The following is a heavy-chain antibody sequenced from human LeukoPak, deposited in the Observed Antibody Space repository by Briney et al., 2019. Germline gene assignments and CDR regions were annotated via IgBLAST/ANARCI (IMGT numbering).Heavy chain of an antibody. D-gene: IGHD3-10*01. CDR2: IKQDGSEK. J-gene: IGHJ4*02. V-gene: IGHV3-7*03. Sequence: GGSLRLSCAASGFTFSSYWMSWVRQAPGKGLEWVANIKQDGSEKYYADSVKGRFTISRDNAKNSLYLQMNSLRAEDTALYYCAKAYGSGSYAAPLDYWGQGTLVTVSS. CDR1: GFTFSSYW. CDR3: AKAYGSGSYAAPLDY.